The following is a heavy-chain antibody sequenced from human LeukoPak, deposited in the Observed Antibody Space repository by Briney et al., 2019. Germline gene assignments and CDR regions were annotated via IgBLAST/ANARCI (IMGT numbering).Heavy chain of an antibody. CDR3: ARDGRPSRL. J-gene: IGHJ4*02. Sequence: GGSLRLSCAASGFTFSGYTMNWVRQAPGKGLECVSSISSSSNYITYADSVKGRFTISRDNAKNSLYLQMNSRRADDTAVYYCARDGRPSRLWGQGTLVTVSS. V-gene: IGHV3-21*01. CDR1: GFTFSGYT. CDR2: ISSSSNYI.